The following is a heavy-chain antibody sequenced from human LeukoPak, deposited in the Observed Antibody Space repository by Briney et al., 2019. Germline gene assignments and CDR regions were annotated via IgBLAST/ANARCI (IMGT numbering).Heavy chain of an antibody. D-gene: IGHD5-18*01. CDR1: GDSISFYY. CDR3: ARGGRYSYGNFDY. V-gene: IGHV4-59*01. Sequence: SETLSLTCTVSGDSISFYYWSWIRQSPGEGLQWIGDIHYSGNTNYNPSLESRVTISVDTSKNHFSLKLSSVTAADTAVYYCARGGRYSYGNFDYWGQGTLVTVSS. J-gene: IGHJ4*02. CDR2: IHYSGNT.